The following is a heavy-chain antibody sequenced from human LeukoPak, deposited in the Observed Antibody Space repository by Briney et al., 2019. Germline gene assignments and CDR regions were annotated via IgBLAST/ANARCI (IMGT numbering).Heavy chain of an antibody. CDR3: ARARSDYGGNPFWYFDL. D-gene: IGHD4-23*01. CDR2: IYHSGSA. Sequence: SQTLSLTCAVSGGSISSGGYSSSWIRQPPGKGLERIGYIYHSGSAYYNPSLKSRVTISVDRSKNQFSLKLSSVTAADTAVYYCARARSDYGGNPFWYFDLWGRGTLVTVSS. J-gene: IGHJ2*01. CDR1: GGSISSGGYS. V-gene: IGHV4-30-2*01.